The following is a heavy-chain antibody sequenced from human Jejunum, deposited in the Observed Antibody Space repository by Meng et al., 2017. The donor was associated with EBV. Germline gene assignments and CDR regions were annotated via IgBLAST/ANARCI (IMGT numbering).Heavy chain of an antibody. V-gene: IGHV3-21*01. CDR1: GFTLSDYA. D-gene: IGHD1-1*01. Sequence: GQLVVSGGGLVKPGGSLRLSCAASGFTLSDYAMNWVRQAPGKGLEWVASISIDSNNIYYADSVKGRFTVSRDSAKKSLYPQMNSLRADDTAVYYCAAGTTATAEYNWFDPWGQGTLVTVSS. J-gene: IGHJ5*02. CDR2: ISIDSNNI. CDR3: AAGTTATAEYNWFDP.